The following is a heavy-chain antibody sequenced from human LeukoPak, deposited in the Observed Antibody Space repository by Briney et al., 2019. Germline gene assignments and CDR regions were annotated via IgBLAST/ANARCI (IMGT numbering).Heavy chain of an antibody. Sequence: GGSLRLSCAASGFTFSSYSMNWVRQAPGKGLEWVSSISSSSSYIYYADSVKGRFTISRDNAKNSLYLQVNSLRAEDTAVYYCAREKEIVVVPAAIDYWGQGTLVTVSS. CDR3: AREKEIVVVPAAIDY. CDR2: ISSSSSYI. V-gene: IGHV3-21*01. J-gene: IGHJ4*02. D-gene: IGHD2-2*01. CDR1: GFTFSSYS.